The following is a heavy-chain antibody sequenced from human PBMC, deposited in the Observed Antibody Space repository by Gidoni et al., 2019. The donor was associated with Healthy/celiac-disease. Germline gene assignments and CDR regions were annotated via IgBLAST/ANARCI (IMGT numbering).Heavy chain of an antibody. CDR2: ISYDGSNK. J-gene: IGHJ4*02. CDR1: GFTFSSYA. CDR3: AREKAPQAPTLDY. Sequence: QVPLVDSGGGVVQPGRSLRLSCAASGFTFSSYAMHWVRQAPGKGLEWVAVISYDGSNKYYADSVKGRFTISRDNSKNTLYLQMNSLRAEDTAVYYCAREKAPQAPTLDYWGQGTLVTVSS. V-gene: IGHV3-30-3*01.